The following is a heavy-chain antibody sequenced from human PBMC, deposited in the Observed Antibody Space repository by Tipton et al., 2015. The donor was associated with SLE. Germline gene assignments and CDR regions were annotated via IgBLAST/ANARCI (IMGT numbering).Heavy chain of an antibody. CDR1: GGSISSSSYY. CDR2: IYYSGST. V-gene: IGHV4-39*07. CDR3: AGTKPWFDP. Sequence: TLSLTCTVSGGSISSSSYYWGWIRQPPGKGLEWIGSIYYSGSTYYNPSLKSRVTISVDTSKNQFSLKLSSVTAADTAVYYCAGTKPWFDPWGQGSPGHRLL. J-gene: IGHJ5*02.